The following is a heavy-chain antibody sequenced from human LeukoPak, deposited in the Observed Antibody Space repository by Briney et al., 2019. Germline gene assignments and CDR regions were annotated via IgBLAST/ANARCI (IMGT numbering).Heavy chain of an antibody. CDR3: ARDNIVVVAATKAYYFDY. CDR2: INHSGST. J-gene: IGHJ4*02. V-gene: IGHV4-34*01. CDR1: GGSFSGYY. Sequence: SETLSLTCAVYGGSFSGYYWSWIRQPPGKGLEWIGEINHSGSTNYNPSLKSRVTISVDTSKNQFSLKLSSVTAADTAVYYCARDNIVVVAATKAYYFDYWGQGTLVTVSS. D-gene: IGHD2-15*01.